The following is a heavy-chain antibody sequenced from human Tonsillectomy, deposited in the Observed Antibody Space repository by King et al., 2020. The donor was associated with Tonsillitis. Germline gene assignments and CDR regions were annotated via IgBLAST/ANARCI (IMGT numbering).Heavy chain of an antibody. J-gene: IGHJ4*02. V-gene: IGHV4-4*02. Sequence: VQLQESGPGLVKPSGTLSLTCAVSGGSISSSNWWSWVRQPPVKGLEMSGEIYHSGSANYNPSLKSRVTISVDKSKNPFSLKLSSVTAADTAVYYCARGIVGATHFDYWGQGTLVTVSS. CDR1: GGSISSSNW. D-gene: IGHD1-26*01. CDR3: ARGIVGATHFDY. CDR2: IYHSGSA.